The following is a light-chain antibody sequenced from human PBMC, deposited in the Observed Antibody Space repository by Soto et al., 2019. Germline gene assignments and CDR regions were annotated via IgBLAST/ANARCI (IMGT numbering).Light chain of an antibody. V-gene: IGLV6-57*02. CDR1: SGSIASNY. J-gene: IGLJ2*01. CDR2: EDN. Sequence: NFMLTQPHSVSESPGKTVTISCTGSSGSIASNYVQWYQQRPGSAPTTVIYEDNQRPSGVPDRFSGSIDSSSNSASLTISGLKTEDEADYYCQSYDSSKWVVGGGTQLTVL. CDR3: QSYDSSKWV.